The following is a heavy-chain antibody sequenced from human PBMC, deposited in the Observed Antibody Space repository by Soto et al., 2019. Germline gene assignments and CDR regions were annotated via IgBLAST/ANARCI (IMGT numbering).Heavy chain of an antibody. CDR3: ARPRGYSGYDTYYYYYGMDV. CDR2: IIPIFGTA. Sequence: QVQLVQSGAEVKKPGSSVKVSCKASGGTFSSYAISWVRQAPGQGLEWMGGIIPIFGTANYAQKFQGRVTITADESTSTGYMELSSLRSEDTAVYYCARPRGYSGYDTYYYYYGMDVWGQGTTVTVSS. D-gene: IGHD5-12*01. V-gene: IGHV1-69*01. CDR1: GGTFSSYA. J-gene: IGHJ6*02.